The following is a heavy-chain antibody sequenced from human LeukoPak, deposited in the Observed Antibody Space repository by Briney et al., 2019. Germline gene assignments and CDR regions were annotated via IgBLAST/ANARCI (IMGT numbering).Heavy chain of an antibody. Sequence: SETLSLTCTVSGGSISSYYWSWIRQPPGKGLEWLGYIYYSGSTNYSPSLKSRVTISVDTSKNQFSLKLSSVTAADTAVYYCATGPVYSPYYYYGMDVWGQGTTVTVSS. J-gene: IGHJ6*02. CDR3: ATGPVYSPYYYYGMDV. CDR1: GGSISSYY. D-gene: IGHD4-11*01. V-gene: IGHV4-59*01. CDR2: IYYSGST.